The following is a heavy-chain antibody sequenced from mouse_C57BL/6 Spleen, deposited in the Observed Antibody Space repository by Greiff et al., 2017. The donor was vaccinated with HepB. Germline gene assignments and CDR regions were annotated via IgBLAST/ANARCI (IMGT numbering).Heavy chain of an antibody. Sequence: QVQLKQSGPELVKPGASVKISCKASGYAFSSSWMNWVKQRPGKGLEWIGRIYPGDGDTNYNGKFKGKATLTADKSSSTAYMQLSSLTSEDSAVYFCARGDGYDEGAYWGQGTLVTVSA. V-gene: IGHV1-82*01. J-gene: IGHJ3*01. CDR2: IYPGDGDT. CDR3: ARGDGYDEGAY. D-gene: IGHD2-2*01. CDR1: GYAFSSSW.